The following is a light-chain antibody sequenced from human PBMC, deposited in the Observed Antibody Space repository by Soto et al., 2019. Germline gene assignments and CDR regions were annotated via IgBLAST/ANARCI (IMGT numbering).Light chain of an antibody. CDR3: SSYTSSTPLAV. Sequence: QSALTQPASVSGSPGQSITISCTGTSSDVGGYNYVSWYQQHPGKAPKLMIYEVSNRPSGVSNRFSGSKSGNTASLTISGLQAEDEADYYCSSYTSSTPLAVFGTGNKLIVL. V-gene: IGLV2-14*01. CDR2: EVS. J-gene: IGLJ1*01. CDR1: SSDVGGYNY.